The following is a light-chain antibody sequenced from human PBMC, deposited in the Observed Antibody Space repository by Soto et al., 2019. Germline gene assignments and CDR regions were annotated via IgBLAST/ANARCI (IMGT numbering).Light chain of an antibody. V-gene: IGKV3-15*01. CDR3: QQYNNWPPIT. Sequence: VLTQSPATLSVSLGERVTLSCRASQSVTSDLAWYQQKPGQAPRLLMYDAYTRATGIPATFRGSGSGTEFTLTISSLQSEDFAVYYCQQYNNWPPITFGQGTRLEIK. J-gene: IGKJ5*01. CDR2: DAY. CDR1: QSVTSD.